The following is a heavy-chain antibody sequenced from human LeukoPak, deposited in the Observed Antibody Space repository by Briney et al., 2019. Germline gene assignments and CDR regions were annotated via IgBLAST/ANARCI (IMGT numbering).Heavy chain of an antibody. CDR2: IYYSGST. Sequence: NPSETLSLTCTVSGGSINSSSYYWGWIRQPPGKGLEWIGNIYYSGSTYYNPSLKSRVTISVDSSKNQISLKLTSVTAADTSVYYCARQNFVVVTATRIFDYWGQGTLVTVSS. D-gene: IGHD2-21*02. CDR1: GGSINSSSYY. J-gene: IGHJ4*02. CDR3: ARQNFVVVTATRIFDY. V-gene: IGHV4-39*01.